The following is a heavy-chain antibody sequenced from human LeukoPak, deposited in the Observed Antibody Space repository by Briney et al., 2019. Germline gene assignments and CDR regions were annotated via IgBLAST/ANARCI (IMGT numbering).Heavy chain of an antibody. Sequence: AGGSLRLSCAASGFTFSNAWMNWVRQAPGKGLEWVGRIKSKTDGGTTDYAAPVKGRFTISRDDSKNTLYLQMNSLKTEDTAVYYCTTRPPAGPYSSSWYLFDYWGQGTLVTVSS. CDR2: IKSKTDGGTT. V-gene: IGHV3-15*07. CDR1: GFTFSNAW. J-gene: IGHJ4*02. CDR3: TTRPPAGPYSSSWYLFDY. D-gene: IGHD6-13*01.